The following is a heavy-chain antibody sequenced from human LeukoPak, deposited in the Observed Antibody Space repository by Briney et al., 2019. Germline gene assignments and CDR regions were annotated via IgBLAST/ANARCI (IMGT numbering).Heavy chain of an antibody. CDR2: ISNGGGTT. CDR3: AKADPGTGAFDY. CDR1: GFTFSSYA. D-gene: IGHD1-1*01. V-gene: IGHV3-23*01. Sequence: PGGSLRLSCAASGFTFSSYAMDWVRQAPGKGLEWVSAISNGGGTTYYADSAKGRFTVSRDNSKNTLYLQMNSLRAEDTAVYYCAKADPGTGAFDYWGQGTLVTVSS. J-gene: IGHJ4*02.